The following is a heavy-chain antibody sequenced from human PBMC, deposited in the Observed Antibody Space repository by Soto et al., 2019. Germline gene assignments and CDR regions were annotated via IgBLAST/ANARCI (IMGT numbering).Heavy chain of an antibody. CDR1: GGSISSFY. D-gene: IGHD4-17*01. J-gene: IGHJ6*02. CDR3: ARSTVTSYYYYGMDV. Sequence: SETLSLTCSVAGGSISSFYWSWIRQPQGKGLEWIGYIYYSGSTNYNPSLKSRVTISVDTSKNQFSLKLSSVTAADTAVYYCARSTVTSYYYYGMDVWGQGTTVTVSS. CDR2: IYYSGST. V-gene: IGHV4-59*01.